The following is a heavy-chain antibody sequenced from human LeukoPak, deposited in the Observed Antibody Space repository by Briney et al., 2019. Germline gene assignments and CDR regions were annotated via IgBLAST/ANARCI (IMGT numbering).Heavy chain of an antibody. V-gene: IGHV3-23*01. CDR1: GFTFSSYA. D-gene: IGHD1-26*01. CDR3: AKDKVSGSDYYYGMDV. Sequence: PGGSLGLSCAASGFTFSSYAMSWVRQAPGKGLEWVSAISGSGGSTYYADSVKGRFTISRDNSKNTLYLQMNSLRAEDTAVYHCAKDKVSGSDYYYGMDVWGQGTTVTVSS. CDR2: ISGSGGST. J-gene: IGHJ6*02.